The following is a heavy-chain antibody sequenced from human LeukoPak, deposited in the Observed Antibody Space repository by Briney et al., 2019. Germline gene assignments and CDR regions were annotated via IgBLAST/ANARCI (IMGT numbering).Heavy chain of an antibody. CDR3: ARGFGDYDF. Sequence: GASVKVSCKASGYTFTSYYLHWVRQAPGQGLEWMGILNPSGGTTSYAQKFQGRVTMTRDTSTSTVYMELSGLRSEDTAVYYCARGFGDYDFWGQGTLVTVSS. V-gene: IGHV1-46*01. D-gene: IGHD4-17*01. J-gene: IGHJ4*02. CDR2: LNPSGGTT. CDR1: GYTFTSYY.